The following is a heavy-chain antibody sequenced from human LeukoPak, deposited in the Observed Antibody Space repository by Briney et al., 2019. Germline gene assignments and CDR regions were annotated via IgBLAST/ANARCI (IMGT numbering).Heavy chain of an antibody. CDR1: GGSISSYY. CDR2: IYYSGST. V-gene: IGHV4-59*08. J-gene: IGHJ4*02. Sequence: PSETLSLTCTVSGGSISSYYWSWIRQPPGKGLEWIGYIYYSGSTNYNPSLKSRVTISVDTSKNQFSLKLSSVTAADTAVYYCARLVRTYYYGSGSEEADYWGQGTLVTVSS. D-gene: IGHD3-10*01. CDR3: ARLVRTYYYGSGSEEADY.